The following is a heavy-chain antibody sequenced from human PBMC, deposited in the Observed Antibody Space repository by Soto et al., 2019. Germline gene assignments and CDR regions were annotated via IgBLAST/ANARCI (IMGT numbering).Heavy chain of an antibody. D-gene: IGHD4-17*01. V-gene: IGHV3-21*01. J-gene: IGHJ3*02. CDR1: GFTFSSYS. CDR3: ARALYGDYVGAFDI. Sequence: AGGSLRLSCAASGFTFSSYSMNWVRQAPGKGLEWVSSISSSSYIYYADSVKGRFTISRDNAKNSLYLQMNSLRAEDTAVYYCARALYGDYVGAFDIWGQGTMVTVSS. CDR2: ISSSSYI.